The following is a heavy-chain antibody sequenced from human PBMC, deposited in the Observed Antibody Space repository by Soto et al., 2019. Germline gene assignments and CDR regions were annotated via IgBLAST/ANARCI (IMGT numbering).Heavy chain of an antibody. CDR1: GYTFTGYY. V-gene: IGHV1-2*04. CDR2: INPNSGGT. CDR3: ARDDRVAAAGFDY. J-gene: IGHJ4*02. Sequence: GASVKVSCKASGYTFTGYYMHWVRQAPGQGLEWMGWINPNSGGTNYAQKFQGWVTMTRDTSISTAYMELSRLRSDDTAVYYCARDDRVAAAGFDYWGQGTLVTVSS. D-gene: IGHD6-13*01.